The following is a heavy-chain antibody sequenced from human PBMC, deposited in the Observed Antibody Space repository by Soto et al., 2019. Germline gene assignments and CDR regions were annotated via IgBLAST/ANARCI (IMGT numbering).Heavy chain of an antibody. V-gene: IGHV5-51*01. D-gene: IGHD6-13*01. CDR3: ARTSAGGKYYSGMDV. J-gene: IGHJ6*02. Sequence: PGESLKISCKGSGYSFTSYWIGWVRQMPGKGLEWMGIIYPGDSDTRYSPSFQGQVTISADKSISTAYLQWSSLKASDTAMYYCARTSAGGKYYSGMDVWGQGTTVTVS. CDR2: IYPGDSDT. CDR1: GYSFTSYW.